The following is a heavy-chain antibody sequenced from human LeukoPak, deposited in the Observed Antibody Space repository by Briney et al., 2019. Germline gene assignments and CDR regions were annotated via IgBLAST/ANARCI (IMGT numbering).Heavy chain of an antibody. CDR2: ISWDGGST. J-gene: IGHJ6*02. D-gene: IGHD6-13*01. CDR1: GFTFGDYA. CDR3: AKARIAVARYYYGMDV. V-gene: IGHV3-43D*03. Sequence: PGGSLRLSCTASGFTFGDYAMHWVRQAPGKGLEWVSLISWDGGSTYYADSVKGRFTISRDNSKNSLYLQMNSLRAEDTALYYCAKARIAVARYYYGMDVWGQGTTVTVSS.